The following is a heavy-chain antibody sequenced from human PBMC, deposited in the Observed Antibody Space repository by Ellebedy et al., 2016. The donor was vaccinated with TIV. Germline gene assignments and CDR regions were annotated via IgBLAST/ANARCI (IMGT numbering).Heavy chain of an antibody. CDR1: GYTFTNYG. J-gene: IGHJ6*02. Sequence: ASVKVSCKASGYTFTNYGISWVRQAPGQGLEWMGWISAYNGNTKEAQKFQGSVTMTTDTSTSTVYMEVRSLRSDDTAVYYCATSLTPATYNYYGLDVWGQGTTVTVSS. CDR2: ISAYNGNT. CDR3: ATSLTPATYNYYGLDV. V-gene: IGHV1-18*01. D-gene: IGHD6-25*01.